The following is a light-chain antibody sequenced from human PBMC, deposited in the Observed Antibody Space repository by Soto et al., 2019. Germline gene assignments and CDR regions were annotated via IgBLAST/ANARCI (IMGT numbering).Light chain of an antibody. V-gene: IGKV1-5*01. CDR2: DAS. CDR1: QNINTW. Sequence: DIQMTQSPSTLSASIGDRITITCRASQNINTWLAWYQQKPGRAPKVLTYDASSLESGVPSRISGSGSGTEFILTISSLQLDDFVTYYCHQYYGYPYTFGQGTKLEIK. CDR3: HQYYGYPYT. J-gene: IGKJ2*01.